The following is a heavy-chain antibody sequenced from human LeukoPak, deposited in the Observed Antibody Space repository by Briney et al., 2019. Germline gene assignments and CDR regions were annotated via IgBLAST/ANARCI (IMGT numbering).Heavy chain of an antibody. CDR3: ARERPLVGAFDY. J-gene: IGHJ4*02. CDR2: IKQDGNEK. Sequence: GGSLRLSCTASGFTFNTYWMSWVRQAPGKGLEWVANIKQDGNEKYYVDSVKGRFTISRENAKNSFYLQMESLRAGDTAVYFCARERPLVGAFDYWGQGTLVTVSS. V-gene: IGHV3-7*01. CDR1: GFTFNTYW. D-gene: IGHD1-26*01.